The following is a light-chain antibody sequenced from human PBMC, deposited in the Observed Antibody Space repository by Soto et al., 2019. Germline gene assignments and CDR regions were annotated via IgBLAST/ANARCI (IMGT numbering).Light chain of an antibody. CDR3: SSYTRSSPLV. Sequence: QSALTQPASVSGSPGQSITISCTGTSSDVGGYNYVSWYQQHPGKAPKLMIYDVSNRPSGVSNRFSGSKSGNTASLTISRLQAEYEADYYCSSYTRSSPLVFGGGTQLTLL. J-gene: IGLJ7*01. V-gene: IGLV2-14*01. CDR2: DVS. CDR1: SSDVGGYNY.